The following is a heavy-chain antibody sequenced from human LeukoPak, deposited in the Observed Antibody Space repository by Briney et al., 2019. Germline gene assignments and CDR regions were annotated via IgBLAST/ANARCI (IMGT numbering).Heavy chain of an antibody. CDR1: GYTFTSYG. CDR2: ISAYNGNT. D-gene: IGHD6-6*01. Sequence: ASVKVSCKASGYTFTSYGIRWVRQAPGQGLEWMGWISAYNGNTNYEQKLQGRVTMNTDTSTSTAYMELRSLRSDDTAVYYCARDTSYSSSSAGGYWGQGTLVTVSS. V-gene: IGHV1-18*01. CDR3: ARDTSYSSSSAGGY. J-gene: IGHJ4*02.